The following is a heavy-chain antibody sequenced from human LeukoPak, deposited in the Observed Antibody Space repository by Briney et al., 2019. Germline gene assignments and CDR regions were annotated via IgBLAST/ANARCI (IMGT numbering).Heavy chain of an antibody. Sequence: SETLSLTCAVYGGSFSGYYWSWIRQPPGKGLEWIGEIKHSGSTNYNPSLKSRVTISVDTSKNQFSLKLSSVTAADTAVYYCARGLRGFGELSYWGQGTLVTVSS. CDR2: IKHSGST. D-gene: IGHD3-10*01. J-gene: IGHJ4*02. CDR3: ARGLRGFGELSY. CDR1: GGSFSGYY. V-gene: IGHV4-34*01.